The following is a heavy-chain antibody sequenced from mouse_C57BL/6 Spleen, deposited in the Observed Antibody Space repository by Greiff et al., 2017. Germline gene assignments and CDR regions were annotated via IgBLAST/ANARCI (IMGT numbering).Heavy chain of an antibody. CDR2: ILPGSGSP. CDR1: GYTFTGYW. Sequence: QVQLQQSGAELMKPGASVKLSCKATGYTFTGYWIEWVKQRPGHGLEWIGEILPGSGSPNYNEKSKGKATFTADTSSNTAYMQLSSQTTEDSAIYYCAREDCHYWGQGTTLTVSS. J-gene: IGHJ2*01. CDR3: AREDCHY. V-gene: IGHV1-9*01.